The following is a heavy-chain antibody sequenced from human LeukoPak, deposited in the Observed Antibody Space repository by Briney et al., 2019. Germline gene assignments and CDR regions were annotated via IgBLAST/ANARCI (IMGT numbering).Heavy chain of an antibody. D-gene: IGHD4-17*01. CDR1: GFTFSSYA. V-gene: IGHV3-30-3*01. CDR2: ISYDGSNK. CDR3: ARSGGDYVASVTFKDY. J-gene: IGHJ4*02. Sequence: GGSLRLSCAASGFTFSSYAMHWVRQAPGKGLEWVAVISYDGSNKYYADSVKGRFTISRDNSKNTLYLHMNSLRAEDTAVYYCARSGGDYVASVTFKDYWGQGTLVTVSS.